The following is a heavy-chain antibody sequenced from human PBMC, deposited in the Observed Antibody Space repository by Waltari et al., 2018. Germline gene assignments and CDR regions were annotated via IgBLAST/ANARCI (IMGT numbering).Heavy chain of an antibody. Sequence: QLQLQESGPGLVKPSETLSLTCTVSGGSISSSSYYWGWIGQPPGKGLEWIGSIYYSGSTYYNPSLKSRVTISVDTSKNQFSLKLSSVTAADTAVYYCARDLADDFWSGYYVNWFDPWGQGTLVTVSS. D-gene: IGHD3-3*01. CDR1: GGSISSSSYY. CDR3: ARDLADDFWSGYYVNWFDP. V-gene: IGHV4-39*07. J-gene: IGHJ5*02. CDR2: IYYSGST.